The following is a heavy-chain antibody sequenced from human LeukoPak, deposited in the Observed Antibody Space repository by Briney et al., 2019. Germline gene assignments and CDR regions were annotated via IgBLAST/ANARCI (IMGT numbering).Heavy chain of an antibody. Sequence: GRSLRLSCTASGFTFRNYDMNWVRQAPGKGLEWVAGIRYGGSNKDYADSEKGRLSISRDNSKNTLYLEMNSLTVEDTAVYYCAKGRGGSSNWGSDHWGQGTQVTVSS. CDR1: GFTFRNYD. D-gene: IGHD7-27*01. V-gene: IGHV3-33*06. CDR2: IRYGGSNK. J-gene: IGHJ4*02. CDR3: AKGRGGSSNWGSDH.